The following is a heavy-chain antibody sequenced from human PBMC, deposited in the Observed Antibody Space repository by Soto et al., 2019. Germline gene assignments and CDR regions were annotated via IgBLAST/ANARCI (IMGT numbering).Heavy chain of an antibody. CDR3: ARVGYSSSWQYYFDY. Sequence: GASVKVSCKASGYTFTSYDISWVRQATGQGLEWMGWMNPNSGNTGYAQKFQGRVTMTRNTSISTAYMELSSLRSEDTAVYYCARVGYSSSWQYYFDYWGQGTLVTVSS. J-gene: IGHJ4*02. CDR2: MNPNSGNT. CDR1: GYTFTSYD. V-gene: IGHV1-8*01. D-gene: IGHD6-13*01.